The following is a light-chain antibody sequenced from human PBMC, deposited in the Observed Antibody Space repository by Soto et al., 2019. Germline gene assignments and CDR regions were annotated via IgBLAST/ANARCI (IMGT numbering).Light chain of an antibody. CDR3: QPSKSWPLT. CDR2: DTS. J-gene: IGKJ4*01. V-gene: IGKV3-15*01. CDR1: QGIGDT. Sequence: EVVMTHSPATLSVSPGEGVTLSCRAHQGIGDTLAWYQHKPGQTPRLLIYDTSTRATGVPARFSGSRSGPGGGRTINSLQSEVLGIENAQPSKSWPLTVAGGSKVDIK.